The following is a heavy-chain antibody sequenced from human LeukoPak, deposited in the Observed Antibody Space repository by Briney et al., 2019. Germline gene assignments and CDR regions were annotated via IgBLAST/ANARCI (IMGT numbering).Heavy chain of an antibody. J-gene: IGHJ4*02. Sequence: GGSVTLSCAASGFTFSSYTMNWLRQAPGKGLQWVSTVSSSSDIHYSDSVKGRFTISRDNARNSLYLQMNSLRDEDTAVYYCARDALHTAHFDYWGQGTLVTVSS. CDR3: ARDALHTAHFDY. CDR2: VSSSSDI. V-gene: IGHV3-48*02. CDR1: GFTFSSYT. D-gene: IGHD5-18*01.